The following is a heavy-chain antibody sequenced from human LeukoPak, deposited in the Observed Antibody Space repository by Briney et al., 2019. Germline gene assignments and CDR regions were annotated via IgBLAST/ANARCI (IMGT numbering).Heavy chain of an antibody. V-gene: IGHV1-2*02. J-gene: IGHJ4*02. D-gene: IGHD6-19*01. CDR3: ARDKYSSGSFDY. CDR2: INPDSSVT. CDR1: GYTFTGDY. Sequence: ASVKVSCKASGYTFTGDYMHWVRQAPGQGREGMGWINPDSSVTKYAQRFQGGVTITRDTSISTAYMELNSLRFDDTAVYYCARDKYSSGSFDYWGQGTLVTVSS.